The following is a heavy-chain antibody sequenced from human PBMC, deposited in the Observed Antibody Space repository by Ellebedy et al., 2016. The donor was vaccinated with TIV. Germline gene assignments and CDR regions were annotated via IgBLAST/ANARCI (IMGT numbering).Heavy chain of an antibody. D-gene: IGHD3-3*01. CDR2: INPNSGGT. V-gene: IGHV1-2*04. Sequence: ASVKVSCXASGYTFTGYYMHWVRQAPGQGLEWMGWINPNSGGTNYAQKFQGWVTMTRDTSISTAYMELSSLRSEDTAVYYCASYDFQDNWFNPWGQGTLVTVSS. CDR3: ASYDFQDNWFNP. CDR1: GYTFTGYY. J-gene: IGHJ5*02.